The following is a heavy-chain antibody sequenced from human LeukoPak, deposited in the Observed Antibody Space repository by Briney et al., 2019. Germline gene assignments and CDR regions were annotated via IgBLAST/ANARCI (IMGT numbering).Heavy chain of an antibody. D-gene: IGHD6-19*01. V-gene: IGHV1-69*01. CDR3: ARHPSYTRGWPLDS. Sequence: SVKVSCKASGGTFISYAISWVRQAPGQGLEWMGGIIPIFGTANYAQKFQGRVTITADESTSTAYMELSSLRSEDTAVYYCARHPSYTRGWPLDSWGQGTLVTVSS. CDR2: IIPIFGTA. J-gene: IGHJ4*02. CDR1: GGTFISYA.